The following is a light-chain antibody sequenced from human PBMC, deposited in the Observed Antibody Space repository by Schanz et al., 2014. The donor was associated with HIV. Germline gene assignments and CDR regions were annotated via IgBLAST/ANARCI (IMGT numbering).Light chain of an antibody. CDR3: QSYDSSLRGV. Sequence: QSALTQPPSVSGSPGQSITISCTGTYTDIGAYNYVSWYQQHPGKVPKLMIYDVSDRPSGVPDRFSGSKSGTSASLAITGLQAEDEADYYCQSYDSSLRGVFGGGTKLTVL. CDR2: DVS. V-gene: IGLV2-14*03. CDR1: YTDIGAYNY. J-gene: IGLJ2*01.